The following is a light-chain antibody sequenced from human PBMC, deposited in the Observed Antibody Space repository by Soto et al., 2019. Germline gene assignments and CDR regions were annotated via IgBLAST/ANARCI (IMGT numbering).Light chain of an antibody. CDR3: QSYYVSKVV. CDR1: SGSIASNY. V-gene: IGLV6-57*02. J-gene: IGLJ2*01. Sequence: NFMLTQPHSVSGSPGKTVTISCTGSSGSIASNYVHWYQQRPGSAPTMVIYDDNQRPSGVPDRFSGSVDSSSNSASLTISGLQTEDEADYYCQSYYVSKVVFGGGTKLTVL. CDR2: DDN.